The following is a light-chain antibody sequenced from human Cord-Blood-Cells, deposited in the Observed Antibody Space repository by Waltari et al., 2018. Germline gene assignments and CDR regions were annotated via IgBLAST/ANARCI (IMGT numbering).Light chain of an antibody. V-gene: IGLV1-40*01. J-gene: IGLJ1*01. CDR2: GNN. CDR1: SSNIGAVYD. Sequence: QSVLTQPPSVSGAPGQRVTISCTGSSSNIGAVYDVHWYQQLPGTAPKLLINGNNKRASGVPDRCSCSKSGTSASLAITGLQAEDEADYYGQSYDSSLSGYVFGTGTKVTV. CDR3: QSYDSSLSGYV.